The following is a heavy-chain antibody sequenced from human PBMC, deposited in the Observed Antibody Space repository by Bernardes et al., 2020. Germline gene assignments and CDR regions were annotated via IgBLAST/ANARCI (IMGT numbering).Heavy chain of an antibody. CDR1: GFSLNPSGVG. J-gene: IGHJ5*02. Sequence: SGTTLLKPTQTLTLTCPFSGFSLNPSGVGVGWIRQPPGKALEWLALIYWDDDNRYSPSLKSRLSISKDTSKDQVVLKITDMHPVDTGTYFCARYGSGSVWFDPWGQGTLVTVSS. CDR3: ARYGSGSVWFDP. V-gene: IGHV2-5*02. CDR2: IYWDDDN. D-gene: IGHD3-10*01.